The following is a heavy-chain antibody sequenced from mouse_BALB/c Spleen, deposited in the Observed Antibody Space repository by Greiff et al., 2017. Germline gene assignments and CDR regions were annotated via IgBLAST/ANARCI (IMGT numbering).Heavy chain of an antibody. V-gene: IGHV5-12-1*01. CDR2: ISSGGGST. J-gene: IGHJ2*01. CDR1: GFAFSSYD. D-gene: IGHD3-2*02. CDR3: ARLGRLSYYFDN. Sequence: EVQRVESGGGLVKPGGSLKLSCAASGFAFSSYDMSWVRQTPEKRLEWVAYISSGGGSTYYPDTVKGRFTISRDNAKNTLYLQMSSLKSEDTAMYYCARLGRLSYYFDNWGQGTTLTVSS.